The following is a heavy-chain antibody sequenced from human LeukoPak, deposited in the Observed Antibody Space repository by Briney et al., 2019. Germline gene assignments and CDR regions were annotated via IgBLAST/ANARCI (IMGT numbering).Heavy chain of an antibody. CDR2: IKSTTDGGTR. V-gene: IGHV3-15*07. CDR3: TTDPPGPYYYVSGSYPVDY. D-gene: IGHD3-10*01. Sequence: GGSLRLSCAASGLTFDNAWMNWVRQAPVKGLEWVGRIKSTTDGGTRDYAAPVQGRFTISRDDSKNTLYLQMNNLQTEDAGLYYCTTDPPGPYYYVSGSYPVDYWGQGTLVTVSS. CDR1: GLTFDNAW. J-gene: IGHJ4*02.